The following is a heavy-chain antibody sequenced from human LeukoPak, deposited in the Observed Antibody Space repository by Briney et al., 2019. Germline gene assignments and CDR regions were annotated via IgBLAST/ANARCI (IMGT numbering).Heavy chain of an antibody. D-gene: IGHD3-10*01. V-gene: IGHV3-48*01. Sequence: GGSVRLSCAASGFTFDKYSMNWVRQAPGKGLEWVSHISSASITIYYADSVKGRFTISRDSAKSSLYLHMTSLRAEDTALYYCARDYYRSGSYAADFWGQGTLVTVSS. CDR3: ARDYYRSGSYAADF. J-gene: IGHJ4*02. CDR1: GFTFDKYS. CDR2: ISSASITI.